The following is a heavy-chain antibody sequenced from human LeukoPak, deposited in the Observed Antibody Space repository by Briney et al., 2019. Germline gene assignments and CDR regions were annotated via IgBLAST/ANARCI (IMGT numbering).Heavy chain of an antibody. Sequence: SETLSLTCAVYGGSFSGYYWSWIRQPPGKGLEWIGEINHSESTNYSPSLKSRVTISVDTSKNQFSLKLSSVTAADTAVYYCARGGLKRYYYDSSGYYPRGSFDYWGQGTLVTVSS. CDR1: GGSFSGYY. CDR2: INHSEST. CDR3: ARGGLKRYYYDSSGYYPRGSFDY. V-gene: IGHV4-34*01. J-gene: IGHJ4*02. D-gene: IGHD3-22*01.